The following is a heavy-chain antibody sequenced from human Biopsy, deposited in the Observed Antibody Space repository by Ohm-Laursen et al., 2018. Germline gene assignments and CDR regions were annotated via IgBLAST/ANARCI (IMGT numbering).Heavy chain of an antibody. D-gene: IGHD6-6*01. Sequence: SLRLSCTASGFTFSSYAMEWVRQAPGKGLEWVSSIAERSTYLSYADSVKGRFTISRDNAQNSLYLQMNNLRVKDTAVYYCARERGRKSIAATDYWGQGVLVTVSS. J-gene: IGHJ4*02. V-gene: IGHV3-21*06. CDR2: IAERSTYL. CDR3: ARERGRKSIAATDY. CDR1: GFTFSSYA.